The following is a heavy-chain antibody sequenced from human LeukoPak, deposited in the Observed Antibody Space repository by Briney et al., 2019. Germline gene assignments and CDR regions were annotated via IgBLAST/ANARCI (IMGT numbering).Heavy chain of an antibody. CDR3: QKTAYEILTGYYYFDY. J-gene: IGHJ4*02. Sequence: SETLSFTCTVSGCSISSSSSYWGWIRQPPWKGLEFIGSIYYSGSTYYNPSLKSRVTISVDTSTNQFSLKLSSVTAADTVVFFRQKTAYEILTGYYYFDYWGQGTLVTVSS. CDR1: GCSISSSSSY. D-gene: IGHD3-9*01. CDR2: IYYSGST. V-gene: IGHV4-39*01.